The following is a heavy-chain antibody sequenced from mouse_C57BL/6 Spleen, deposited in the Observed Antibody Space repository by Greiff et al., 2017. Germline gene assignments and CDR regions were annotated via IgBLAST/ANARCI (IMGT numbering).Heavy chain of an antibody. CDR1: GFTFSSYA. Sequence: DVMLVESGEGLVKPGGSLKLSCAASGFTFSSYAMSWVRQTPEKRLEWVAYISSGGDYIYYADTVKGRFTISRDNARNTLYLQMSSLKSEDTAMYYCTREAGTRAWFAYWGQGTLVTVSA. CDR3: TREAGTRAWFAY. J-gene: IGHJ3*01. CDR2: ISSGGDYI. V-gene: IGHV5-9-1*02. D-gene: IGHD4-1*01.